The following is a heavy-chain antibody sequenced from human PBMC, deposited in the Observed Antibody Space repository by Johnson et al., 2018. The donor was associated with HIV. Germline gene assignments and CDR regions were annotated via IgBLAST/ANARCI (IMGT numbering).Heavy chain of an antibody. D-gene: IGHD3-22*01. CDR2: ISYDGSNK. CDR3: AKDKMYSDSSGSKEGGVAFDI. CDR1: GFTVSSNN. Sequence: QVQLVESGGGLVQPGGSLRLSCAASGFTVSSNNMSWVRQAPGKGLEWVAVISYDGSNKYYADSVKGRLIISRDNSKNTLYLQINSLRAEDTAVYYCAKDKMYSDSSGSKEGGVAFDIWGQGTMVTVSS. J-gene: IGHJ3*02. V-gene: IGHV3-30*18.